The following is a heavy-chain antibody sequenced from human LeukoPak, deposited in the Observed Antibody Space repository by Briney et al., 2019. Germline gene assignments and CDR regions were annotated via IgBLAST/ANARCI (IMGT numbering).Heavy chain of an antibody. D-gene: IGHD1-26*01. V-gene: IGHV3-21*01. CDR2: ISSSSSYI. J-gene: IGHJ4*02. CDR1: GFTFSSYS. CDR3: ARVLASGSYLNDY. Sequence: PGGSLRLSCAASGFTFSSYSMNWVRQAPGKGLEWVSSISSSSSYIYYADSVKGRFTISRDNAKNSLYLQMNSLRAEDTAVYYWARVLASGSYLNDYWGQGTLVTVSS.